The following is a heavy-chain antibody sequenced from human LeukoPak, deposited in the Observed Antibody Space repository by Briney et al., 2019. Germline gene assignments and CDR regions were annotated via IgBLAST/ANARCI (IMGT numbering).Heavy chain of an antibody. V-gene: IGHV3-30*02. Sequence: GGSLRLSCAASGFTFSSYGMHWVRQAPGKGLEWVAFIRYDGSNKYYADSVKGRFTISRDNSKNTLYLQMNSLRAEDTAVNYCAKPSYSGSYYADYWGQGTLVTVSS. D-gene: IGHD1-26*01. J-gene: IGHJ4*02. CDR1: GFTFSSYG. CDR3: AKPSYSGSYYADY. CDR2: IRYDGSNK.